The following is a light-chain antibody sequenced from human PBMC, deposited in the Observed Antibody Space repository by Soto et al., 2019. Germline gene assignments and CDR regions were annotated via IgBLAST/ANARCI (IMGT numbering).Light chain of an antibody. Sequence: EIVMTQSPATLSVSPGERATISCRASQSVSSKLAWYQQKPGQAPRLLIYDASTWATGIPARFSGSGSGTEFSLTISSLQSEDFAVYYCQHYDKWPKTFGQGTKV. CDR2: DAS. CDR3: QHYDKWPKT. CDR1: QSVSSK. J-gene: IGKJ1*01. V-gene: IGKV3-15*01.